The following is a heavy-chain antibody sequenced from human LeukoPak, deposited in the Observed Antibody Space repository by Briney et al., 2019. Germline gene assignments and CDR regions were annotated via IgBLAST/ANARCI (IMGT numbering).Heavy chain of an antibody. Sequence: SDTLSLTCSVSGDYMSSSYWICIRRPPGEGREGIGNIYYSGTTNYNPSFTSRVTITIDTSKHQFSLKLNSVTAADTAMYYGARLYGSGWVVEYWGQGTLVTVSS. CDR2: IYYSGTT. CDR3: ARLYGSGWVVEY. V-gene: IGHV4-59*07. J-gene: IGHJ4*02. CDR1: GDYMSSSY. D-gene: IGHD6-19*01.